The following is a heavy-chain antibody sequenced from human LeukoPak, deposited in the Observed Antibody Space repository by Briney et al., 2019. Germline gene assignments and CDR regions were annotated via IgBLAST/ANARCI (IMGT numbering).Heavy chain of an antibody. J-gene: IGHJ4*02. CDR1: GFTFSSHA. CDR2: ISGSGGNT. Sequence: PGGSLRLSCGASGFTFSSHAMNWVRQAPGKGLEWVSAISGSGGNTHYADSVKGRFTISRDNSKNTLYLQMNSLRAEDTAVYYCVRYRMVYDYTDARRDYWGQGTLVTVSS. CDR3: VRYRMVYDYTDARRDY. D-gene: IGHD4-11*01. V-gene: IGHV3-23*01.